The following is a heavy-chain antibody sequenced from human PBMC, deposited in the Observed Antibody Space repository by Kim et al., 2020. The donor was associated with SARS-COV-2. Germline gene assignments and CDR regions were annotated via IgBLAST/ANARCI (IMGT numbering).Heavy chain of an antibody. V-gene: IGHV4-30-4*01. J-gene: IGHJ6*02. Sequence: SETLSLTCTVSGGSIRSGDYYWSWIRQPPGKGLEWIGYIYNSGSNYYNPSLKSRVTISVDTSKNQFSLKLTSVTAADTAVYFCASSSYSSYGVNYYGMDVWGQGTTVTVSS. D-gene: IGHD4-4*01. CDR3: ASSSYSSYGVNYYGMDV. CDR2: IYNSGSN. CDR1: GGSIRSGDYY.